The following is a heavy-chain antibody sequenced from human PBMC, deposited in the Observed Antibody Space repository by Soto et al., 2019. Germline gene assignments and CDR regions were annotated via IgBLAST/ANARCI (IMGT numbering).Heavy chain of an antibody. CDR1: GFTFSSYL. CDR3: AKFRIAARYNWFDP. D-gene: IGHD6-6*01. Sequence: GGSLRLSCAASGFTFSSYLMSWVRQSPGKGLEWVANIKQDGSEKYYVDSVKGRFTISRDNAKNSLYLQMNSLRAEDTAVYYCAKFRIAARYNWFDPWGQGTLVTVSS. V-gene: IGHV3-7*03. J-gene: IGHJ5*02. CDR2: IKQDGSEK.